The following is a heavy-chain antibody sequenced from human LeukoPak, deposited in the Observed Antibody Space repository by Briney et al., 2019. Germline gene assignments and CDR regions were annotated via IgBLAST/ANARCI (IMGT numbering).Heavy chain of an antibody. J-gene: IGHJ6*02. CDR2: ISGSSSSSDGGAI. Sequence: GGSLRLSCTASGFTFSTYSMNWVRQAPGRGLEWVSYISGSSSSSDGGAIQYADSVKGRFTISRDNDKNSLYLQMNSLRAEDTAVYYCARARGLDTAMVERGWDYYYYGMDVWGQGTTVTVSS. CDR1: GFTFSTYS. D-gene: IGHD5-18*01. V-gene: IGHV3-48*01. CDR3: ARARGLDTAMVERGWDYYYYGMDV.